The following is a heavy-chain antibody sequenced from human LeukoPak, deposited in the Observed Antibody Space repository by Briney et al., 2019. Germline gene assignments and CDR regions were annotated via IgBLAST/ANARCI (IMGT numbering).Heavy chain of an antibody. J-gene: IGHJ4*02. V-gene: IGHV3-9*01. CDR3: AKAKGGIFDY. Sequence: SLRLSCAASGFTFDDYAMHWVRQAPGKGLEWVSGISWNSGSIGYADSVKGRFTISRDNAKNSLYLQMNSLRAEDTALYYCAKAKGGIFDYWGQGTLVTVSS. D-gene: IGHD1-26*01. CDR2: ISWNSGSI. CDR1: GFTFDDYA.